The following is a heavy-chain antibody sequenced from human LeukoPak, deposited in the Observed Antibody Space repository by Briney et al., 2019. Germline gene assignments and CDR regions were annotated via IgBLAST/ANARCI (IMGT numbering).Heavy chain of an antibody. D-gene: IGHD6-13*01. CDR3: AKDSSSWWHDAFDI. Sequence: GGSLRLSCAASGFTFSSYAMHWVRQAPGKGLEWVVVISYDGSNKYYADSVKGRFTISRDNSKNTLYLQMNSLRAEDTAVYYCAKDSSSWWHDAFDIWGQGTMVTVSS. CDR1: GFTFSSYA. J-gene: IGHJ3*02. V-gene: IGHV3-30-3*01. CDR2: ISYDGSNK.